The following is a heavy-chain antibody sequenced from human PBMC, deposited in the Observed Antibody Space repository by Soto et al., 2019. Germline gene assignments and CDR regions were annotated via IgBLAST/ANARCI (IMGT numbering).Heavy chain of an antibody. V-gene: IGHV1-69*08. CDR1: GGTFSSYT. CDR3: ARDGTVTTHYWYFDL. D-gene: IGHD4-17*01. Sequence: QVQLVQSGAEVKKPGSSVKVSCKASGGTFSSYTISWVRQAPGQGLEWMGRIIPILGIANYAQKFQGRVTITADKATRTGCMDLSSLRSEDTAVYYCARDGTVTTHYWYFDLWGGGTLVTGSS. J-gene: IGHJ2*01. CDR2: IIPILGIA.